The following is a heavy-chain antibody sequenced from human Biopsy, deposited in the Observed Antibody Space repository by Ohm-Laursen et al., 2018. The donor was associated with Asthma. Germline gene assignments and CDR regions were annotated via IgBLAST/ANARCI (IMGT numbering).Heavy chain of an antibody. CDR3: ARAVDYSHYYGIDV. J-gene: IGHJ6*02. D-gene: IGHD3-10*01. V-gene: IGHV1-18*01. CDR1: GCTFNSAG. CDR2: ISVYNGNT. Sequence: SSVKVSCNASGCTFNSAGITWVRQAPGQGLEWMGWISVYNGNTKVAQKLQDRVTMITDTSTSTAYMELRSLRSDDTAVYFCARAVDYSHYYGIDVWGQGTTVTVS.